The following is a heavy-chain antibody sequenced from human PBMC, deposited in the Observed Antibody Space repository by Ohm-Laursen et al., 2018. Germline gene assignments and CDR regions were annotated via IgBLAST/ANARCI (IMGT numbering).Heavy chain of an antibody. CDR3: ARLPYYYDSSGYGFYYYGMDV. V-gene: IGHV4-59*08. Sequence: TLSLTCTVSGGSISSYYWSWIRQPPGKGLEWIGYIYYSGSTNYNPSLKSRVTISVDTSKNQFSLKLSSVTAADTAVYYCARLPYYYDSSGYGFYYYGMDVWGQGTTVTVSS. CDR1: GGSISSYY. CDR2: IYYSGST. D-gene: IGHD3-22*01. J-gene: IGHJ6*02.